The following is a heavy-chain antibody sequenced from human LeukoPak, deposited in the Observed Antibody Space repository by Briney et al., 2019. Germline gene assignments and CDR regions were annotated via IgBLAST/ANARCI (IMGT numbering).Heavy chain of an antibody. D-gene: IGHD6-6*01. Sequence: ASVQVSCKASGYTFTSYYMHWVRQAPGQVLEGMGIINPSGGSTSYAQKFQGRVTMTRDTSTSTVYMELSSLRSEDTAVYYCASGSSIAAPPFDYWGQGTLVPVSP. CDR3: ASGSSIAAPPFDY. CDR1: GYTFTSYY. J-gene: IGHJ4*02. CDR2: INPSGGST. V-gene: IGHV1-46*01.